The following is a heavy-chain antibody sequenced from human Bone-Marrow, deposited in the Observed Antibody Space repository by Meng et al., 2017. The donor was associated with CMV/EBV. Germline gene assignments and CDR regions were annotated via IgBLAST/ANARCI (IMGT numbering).Heavy chain of an antibody. J-gene: IGHJ4*02. CDR3: AKRDWSGYYYYFDY. V-gene: IGHV1-2*02. Sequence: ASVKVSCKASGYTFTGYYMHWVRQAPGQGLEWMGWINPNSGGTNYAQKFQGRVTMTRDTSISTAYMELSRLRSDDTAAYYCAKRDWSGYYYYFDYWGQGTRVTGSS. CDR2: INPNSGGT. CDR1: GYTFTGYY. D-gene: IGHD3-3*01.